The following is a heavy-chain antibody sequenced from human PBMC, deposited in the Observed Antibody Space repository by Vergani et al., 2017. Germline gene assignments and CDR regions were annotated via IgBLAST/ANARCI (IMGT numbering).Heavy chain of an antibody. CDR2: IKQDGSER. CDR3: ARHVYNYGSPFDY. J-gene: IGHJ4*02. D-gene: IGHD5-18*01. Sequence: EVHLLQSGGGSVQPGGSLRLSCAASGFTFSTYAMSWVRQAPGKGLEWVASIKQDGSERYYVDSVKGRFTISRDNAKNSLYLQMNSLRVEDTAVYYCARHVYNYGSPFDYWGQGTLVTVSS. V-gene: IGHV3-7*03. CDR1: GFTFSTYA.